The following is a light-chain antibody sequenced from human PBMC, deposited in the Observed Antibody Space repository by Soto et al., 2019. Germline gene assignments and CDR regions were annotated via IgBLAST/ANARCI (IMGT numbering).Light chain of an antibody. J-gene: IGKJ4*01. Sequence: EIVMTQSPATLSVSPGERATLSCRTSQSVVDNLVWYQQKPGQAPRLLIYRASTRATGIPARFSGSGSGTEFTLTISSLLSEEFAVYYCQQYNKWPLTFGGGTKVEI. V-gene: IGKV3-15*01. CDR2: RAS. CDR1: QSVVDN. CDR3: QQYNKWPLT.